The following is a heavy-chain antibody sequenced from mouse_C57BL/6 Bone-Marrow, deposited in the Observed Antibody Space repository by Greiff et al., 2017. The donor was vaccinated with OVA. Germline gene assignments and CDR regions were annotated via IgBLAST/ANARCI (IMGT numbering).Heavy chain of an antibody. V-gene: IGHV14-3*01. Sequence: EVQLVESVAELVRPGASVKLSCTASGFNIKNTYMHWVKQRPEQGLEWIGRIDPANGNTKYAPKFQGKATITADTSSNTAYLQLSSLTSEDTAIYYCALITTVVANYAMDYWGQGTSVTVSS. J-gene: IGHJ4*01. CDR3: ALITTVVANYAMDY. CDR1: GFNIKNTY. CDR2: IDPANGNT. D-gene: IGHD1-1*01.